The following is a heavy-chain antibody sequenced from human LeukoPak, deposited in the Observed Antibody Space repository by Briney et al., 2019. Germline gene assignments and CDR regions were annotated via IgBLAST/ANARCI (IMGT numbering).Heavy chain of an antibody. CDR1: GYTFTSYA. CDR3: ARKVATVTTYWFDP. Sequence: ASVKVSCKASGYTFTSYAMNWVRQAPGQGLEWMGWINTNTGNPTYAQGLTGRFVFSLDTSVSTAYLQISSLKAEDTAVYYCARKVATVTTYWFDPWGQGTLVTVSS. V-gene: IGHV7-4-1*02. J-gene: IGHJ5*02. D-gene: IGHD4-11*01. CDR2: INTNTGNP.